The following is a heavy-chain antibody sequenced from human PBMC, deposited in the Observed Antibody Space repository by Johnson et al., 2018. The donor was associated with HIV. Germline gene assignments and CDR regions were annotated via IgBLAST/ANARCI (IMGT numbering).Heavy chain of an antibody. D-gene: IGHD3-16*01. Sequence: QVQLVESGGGVVQPGGSLRLSCAASGFTFSSYGMHWVRQAPGKGLEWVAFIRYDGSNKYYADSVKGRFTISRDNSKNTLYLQMNSLRAEDTAVYYCAKGLKRGSGDDACDIWGQGTMVTVSS. CDR1: GFTFSSYG. J-gene: IGHJ3*02. CDR3: AKGLKRGSGDDACDI. CDR2: IRYDGSNK. V-gene: IGHV3-30*02.